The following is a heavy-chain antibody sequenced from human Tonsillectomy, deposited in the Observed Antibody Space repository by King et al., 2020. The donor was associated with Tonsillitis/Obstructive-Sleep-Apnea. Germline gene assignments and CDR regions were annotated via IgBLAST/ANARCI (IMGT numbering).Heavy chain of an antibody. CDR3: AWGSSGGYLHYFDY. D-gene: IGHD3-10*01. J-gene: IGHJ4*02. CDR1: GYTFTSYA. Sequence: VQLVESGSELKKPGASVKVSCKASGYTFTSYAMNWVRQAPGQGLEWMGWINTNTGNPTYAQGFTGRFVFSLDTSVSTAYLQISSLKAEETAVYYCAWGSSGGYLHYFDYWGQGTLVTVSS. V-gene: IGHV7-4-1*02. CDR2: INTNTGNP.